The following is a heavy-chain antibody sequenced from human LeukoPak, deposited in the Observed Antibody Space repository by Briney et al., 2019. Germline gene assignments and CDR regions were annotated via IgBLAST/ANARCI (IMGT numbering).Heavy chain of an antibody. CDR2: IIGSSGST. D-gene: IGHD3-10*01. CDR1: GFSFNNYA. CDR3: ARDPGYGLGVDYGDY. Sequence: GGSLRLSCVASGFSFNNYAMNWVRQAPGKGLEWVSLIIGSSGSTFYAGSVKGRFTISRDKSKNTLYLQMDSLRAEDTAVYYCARDPGYGLGVDYGDYWGQGTLVTVSS. J-gene: IGHJ4*02. V-gene: IGHV3-23*01.